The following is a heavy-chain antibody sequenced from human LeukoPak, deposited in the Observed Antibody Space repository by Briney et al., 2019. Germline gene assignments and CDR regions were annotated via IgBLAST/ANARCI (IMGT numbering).Heavy chain of an antibody. V-gene: IGHV3-11*03. CDR3: ARAIAVTPWYFDL. J-gene: IGHJ2*01. CDR1: GFTFSDYH. D-gene: IGHD6-19*01. CDR2: IRSSGSDT. Sequence: GGSLRLSCAASGFTFSDYHMSWIRQAQGKGLEWISYIRSSGSDTNYADSVRGRFTISRDNAKNSLYLQMNSLRAEDTAVYYCARAIAVTPWYFDLWGRGTLVTVSS.